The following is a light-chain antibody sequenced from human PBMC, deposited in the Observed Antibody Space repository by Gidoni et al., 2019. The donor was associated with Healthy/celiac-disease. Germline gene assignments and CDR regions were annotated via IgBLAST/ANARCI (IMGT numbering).Light chain of an antibody. CDR1: QSISSY. J-gene: IGKJ4*01. CDR3: QQSYSTHIT. V-gene: IGKV1-39*01. Sequence: IQLNQSPSSLSASVGDRVTITCRASQSISSYLNCYQQKQGKAPKILIYAASRLQSGVPSRFSGSGSGTDFTLTIRRLQTEDFANYYCQQSYSTHITFGGGTKVEIK. CDR2: AAS.